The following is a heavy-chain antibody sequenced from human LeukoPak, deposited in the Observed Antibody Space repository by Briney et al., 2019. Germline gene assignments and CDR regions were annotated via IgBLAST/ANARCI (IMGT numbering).Heavy chain of an antibody. Sequence: ASVKVSCKASGYTFTSYGISWVRQAPGQGLEWMGWISAYNGNTNYAQKLQGRVTMTTDTSTSTAYMELRSLRSDDTAVYYCARQPSYCGGECRTLWFDPRGQGTLVTVSS. CDR3: ARQPSYCGGECRTLWFDP. V-gene: IGHV1-18*01. CDR1: GYTFTSYG. J-gene: IGHJ5*02. CDR2: ISAYNGNT. D-gene: IGHD2-21*01.